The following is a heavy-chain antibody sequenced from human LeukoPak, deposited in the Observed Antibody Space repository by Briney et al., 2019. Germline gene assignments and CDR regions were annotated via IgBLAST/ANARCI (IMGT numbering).Heavy chain of an antibody. D-gene: IGHD6-13*01. V-gene: IGHV3-9*01. Sequence: PGRSLRLSCAASGFTFDDYAMHWVRQVPGKGLEWVSGISWNGGSIGYADFVEGRFTISRDNAKNSLFLQMNNLRAEDTALYYCAKDILEGDSWPYYFDSWGQGTLVTVSS. CDR3: AKDILEGDSWPYYFDS. J-gene: IGHJ4*02. CDR2: ISWNGGSI. CDR1: GFTFDDYA.